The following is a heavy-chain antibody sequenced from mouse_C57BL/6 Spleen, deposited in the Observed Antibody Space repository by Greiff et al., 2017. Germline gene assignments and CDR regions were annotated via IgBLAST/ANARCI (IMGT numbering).Heavy chain of an antibody. J-gene: IGHJ3*01. V-gene: IGHV5-9*01. CDR2: ISGGGGNT. CDR3: ARRSLRSPFAY. D-gene: IGHD1-1*01. CDR1: GFTFSSYT. Sequence: EVQLVESGGGLVKPGGSLKLSCAASGFTFSSYTMSWVRQTPEKRLEWVATISGGGGNTYYPDSVKGRFTISRDNAKNTLYLQMSSLRSEDTALYYCARRSLRSPFAYWGQGTLVTVSA.